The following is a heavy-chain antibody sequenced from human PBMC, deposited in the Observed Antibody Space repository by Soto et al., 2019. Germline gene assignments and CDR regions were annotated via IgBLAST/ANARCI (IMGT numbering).Heavy chain of an antibody. D-gene: IGHD3-10*01. V-gene: IGHV4-39*01. J-gene: IGHJ5*02. CDR1: GGSISSSSYY. CDR3: ARWVRGVISNWFDP. CDR2: IYYSGST. Sequence: SETLSLTCTVSGGSISSSSYYWGWIRKPPGKGLEWIGSIYYSGSTYYNPSLKSRVTISVDTSKNQFSLKLSSVTAADTAVYYCARWVRGVISNWFDPWGQGTLVTVSS.